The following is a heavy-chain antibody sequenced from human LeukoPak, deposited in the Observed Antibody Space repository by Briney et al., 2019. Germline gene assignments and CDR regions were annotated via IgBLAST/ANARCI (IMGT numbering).Heavy chain of an antibody. CDR1: GFTFDDYA. Sequence: GGSLRLSCAASGFTFDDYAMHWVRQAPGKGLEWVSLISGDGGSTYYADSVKGRFTISRDNAKNTLYLQMNSLRAEDTAVYYCARDWRYSNYVAANWFDPWGQGTLVTVSS. CDR2: ISGDGGST. V-gene: IGHV3-43*02. J-gene: IGHJ5*02. D-gene: IGHD4-11*01. CDR3: ARDWRYSNYVAANWFDP.